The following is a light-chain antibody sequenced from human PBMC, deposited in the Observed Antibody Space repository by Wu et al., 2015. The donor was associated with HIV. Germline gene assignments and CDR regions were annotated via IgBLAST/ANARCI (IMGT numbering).Light chain of an antibody. J-gene: IGKJ1*01. V-gene: IGKV1-5*03. Sequence: DIQMTQSQSTVSASVGDRVTITCRASQSISSWLAWYQQKPGKAPKLLIYKASTLESGVSSRFSGGGSGTEFTLTISSLQPDDFATYYCQQYNSFSTFGQGTKVEIK. CDR1: QSISSW. CDR2: KAS. CDR3: QQYNSFST.